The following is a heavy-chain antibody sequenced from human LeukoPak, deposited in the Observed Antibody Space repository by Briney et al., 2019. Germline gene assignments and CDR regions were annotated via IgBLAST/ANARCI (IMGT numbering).Heavy chain of an antibody. CDR2: ISGGGGST. J-gene: IGHJ4*02. V-gene: IGHV3-23*01. CDR1: GFTFSSYA. Sequence: GGSLRLSCAASGFTFSSYAMSWVRQAPGKGLEWDSVISGGGGSTYYADSVKGRFTTSRDTSKNTLYLQMNSLRAEDTAVYYCANNWNLDYWGQGTLVTVSS. D-gene: IGHD1-1*01. CDR3: ANNWNLDY.